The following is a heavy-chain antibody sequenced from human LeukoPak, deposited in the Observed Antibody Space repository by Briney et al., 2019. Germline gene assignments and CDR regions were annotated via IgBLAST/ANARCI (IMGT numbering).Heavy chain of an antibody. CDR2: INPSGGST. J-gene: IGHJ4*02. D-gene: IGHD4-11*01. Sequence: ASVKVSCKASGYTFTSYYMHWVRQAPGQGLEWMGIINPSGGSTSYAQKFQGRVTMTRDMSTSTVYMELSSLGSEDTAVYYCATDTGIPYGEFDYWGQGTPLTVSS. CDR1: GYTFTSYY. CDR3: ATDTGIPYGEFDY. V-gene: IGHV1-46*01.